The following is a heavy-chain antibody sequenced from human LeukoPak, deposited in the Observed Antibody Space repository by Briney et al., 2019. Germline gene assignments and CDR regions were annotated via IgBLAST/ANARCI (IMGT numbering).Heavy chain of an antibody. J-gene: IGHJ6*02. CDR2: INTNTGNP. Sequence: ASVKVSCKASGYTFTSYAMNWVRQAPGQGLEWMGWINTNTGNPTDAQGFTGRFVFSLDTSVGTAYLQISSLKAEDTAVYYCARQPVATIPYYYYGMDVWGQGTTVTVSS. D-gene: IGHD5-12*01. V-gene: IGHV7-4-1*02. CDR3: ARQPVATIPYYYYGMDV. CDR1: GYTFTSYA.